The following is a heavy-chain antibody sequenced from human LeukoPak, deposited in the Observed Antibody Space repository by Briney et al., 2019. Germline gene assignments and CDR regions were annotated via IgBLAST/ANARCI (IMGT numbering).Heavy chain of an antibody. CDR2: ISAYNGNT. Sequence: ASVKVSCKASGYTFTDFGVSWVRQAPGQGLEWMGWISAYNGNTNYVKKFQGRVTMTTAISTSTAYMQLRSLRSDDTAVFYCVRALGVDTSMIFFDYWGQGTRVTVSS. J-gene: IGHJ4*02. V-gene: IGHV1-18*01. D-gene: IGHD5-18*01. CDR3: VRALGVDTSMIFFDY. CDR1: GYTFTDFG.